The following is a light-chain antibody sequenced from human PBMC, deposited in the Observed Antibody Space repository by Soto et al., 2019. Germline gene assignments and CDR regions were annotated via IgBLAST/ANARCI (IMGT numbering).Light chain of an antibody. CDR2: GTS. CDR1: QTLGRSY. CDR3: QQYDSIPPWT. Sequence: EIVLTQSPGIMYLSPGERATLSCRASQTLGRSYLAWYQQKPGQAPRLLIFGTSTRATGIPDRFSGDGSGTDFTLTISRLVPEDFAVYFCQQYDSIPPWTVGQGTRVEVK. V-gene: IGKV3-20*01. J-gene: IGKJ1*01.